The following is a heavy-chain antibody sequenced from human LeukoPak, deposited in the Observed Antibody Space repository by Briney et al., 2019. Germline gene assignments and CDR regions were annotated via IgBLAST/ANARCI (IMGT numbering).Heavy chain of an antibody. D-gene: IGHD3-16*02. V-gene: IGHV4-34*01. CDR1: GGSFSGYY. CDR2: INHSGST. Sequence: PSETLSLTCAVYGGSFSGYYWSWIRQPPGKGLEWIGEINHSGSTNYNPSLKSRVTISVDTSKNQFSLKLSSVTAADTAVYYCARLTYYDYVWGSYRQKYFDYWGQGTLVTVSP. J-gene: IGHJ4*02. CDR3: ARLTYYDYVWGSYRQKYFDY.